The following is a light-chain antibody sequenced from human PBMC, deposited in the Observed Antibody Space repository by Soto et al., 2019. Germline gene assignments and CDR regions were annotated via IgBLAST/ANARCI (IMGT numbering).Light chain of an antibody. Sequence: DIQMTQSPSTLPASVGDRVTITCRASQSISNWFARYQQKPGTAPKVLIYHASNLQSGVPSRFSGSGSGTEFTLTISSLQPDDFATYYCQQYNSYSFGQGTKVDIK. V-gene: IGKV1-5*01. CDR1: QSISNW. CDR2: HAS. CDR3: QQYNSYS. J-gene: IGKJ1*01.